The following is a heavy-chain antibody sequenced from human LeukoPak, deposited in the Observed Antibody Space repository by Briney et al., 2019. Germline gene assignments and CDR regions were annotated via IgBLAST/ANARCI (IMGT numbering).Heavy chain of an antibody. CDR3: ARGPIMSEYFQH. CDR1: GFSVSSNY. D-gene: IGHD3-16*01. Sequence: GGSLRLSCAASGFSVSSNYMSWVRQAPGKGLGWVSVIFSDGTTYYADSVKGRFTISRDNSKNTLYLQMNSLRDEDTAVFYCARGPIMSEYFQHWGQGTLVTVSS. V-gene: IGHV3-66*02. CDR2: IFSDGTT. J-gene: IGHJ1*01.